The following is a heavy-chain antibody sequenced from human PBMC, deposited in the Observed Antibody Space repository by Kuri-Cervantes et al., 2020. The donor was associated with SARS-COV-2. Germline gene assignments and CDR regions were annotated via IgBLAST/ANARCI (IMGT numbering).Heavy chain of an antibody. J-gene: IGHJ4*02. CDR2: ISYDGSNK. CDR3: ANDGGDAVLLFDY. V-gene: IGHV3-30-3*02. D-gene: IGHD3-10*01. Sequence: GESLKISCAASGFTFSSYAMHWVRQAPGKGLEWVAVISYDGSNKYYADSVKGRFTISRDNSKNTLYLQMNSLRAVDTAVYYCANDGGDAVLLFDYWGQGTLVTVSS. CDR1: GFTFSSYA.